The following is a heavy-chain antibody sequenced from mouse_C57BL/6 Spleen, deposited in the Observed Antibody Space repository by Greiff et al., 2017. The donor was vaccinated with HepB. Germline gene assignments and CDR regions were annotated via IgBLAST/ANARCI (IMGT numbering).Heavy chain of an antibody. V-gene: IGHV1-69*01. Sequence: QVQLQQPGAELVMPGASVKLSCKASGYTFTSYWMHWVKQRPGQGLEWIGEIDPSDSYTNYNQKFKGKSTLTVDKSSSTAYMQLSSLTSEDSAVYYCARSPLTTVVATDYGGQGTTLTVSS. CDR1: GYTFTSYW. CDR3: ARSPLTTVVATDY. CDR2: IDPSDSYT. J-gene: IGHJ2*01. D-gene: IGHD1-1*01.